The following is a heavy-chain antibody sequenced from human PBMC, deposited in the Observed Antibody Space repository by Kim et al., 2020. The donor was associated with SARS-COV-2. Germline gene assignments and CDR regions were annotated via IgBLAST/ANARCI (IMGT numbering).Heavy chain of an antibody. CDR3: AKAGSYRFDD. J-gene: IGHJ4*02. V-gene: IGHV3-74*01. CDR2: INGNGTTI. Sequence: GGSLRLSCAASGFTFSSSWGHWVRQAPGGGLVWVSRINGNGTTINYADSAKGRFTIFRDNAKNTLYLQMNSLTVDDTAVYYCAKAGSYRFDDWGQGTLVTVPS. CDR1: GFTFSSSW. D-gene: IGHD3-10*01.